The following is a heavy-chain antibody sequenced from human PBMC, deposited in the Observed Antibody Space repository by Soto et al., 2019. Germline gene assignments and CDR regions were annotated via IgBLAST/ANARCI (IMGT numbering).Heavy chain of an antibody. D-gene: IGHD3-16*01. CDR1: GFTFRSYV. J-gene: IGHJ1*01. CDR2: TSYDGSGK. CDR3: ARWGTTGGLDV. V-gene: IGHV3-30*19. Sequence: QVQLVESGGGVVQPGTSLRLSCVGSGFTFRSYVIHWVRQAPGKGLEWVALTSYDGSGKYYGDSVRGRFTISRDNSRNTVDLQMDSLSLEDAALYYGARWGTTGGLDVWGQGTLVSVSS.